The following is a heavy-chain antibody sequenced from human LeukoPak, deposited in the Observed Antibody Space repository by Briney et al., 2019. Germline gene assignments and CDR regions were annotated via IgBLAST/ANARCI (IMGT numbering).Heavy chain of an antibody. CDR3: ASSKRGGGSGY. CDR2: IYTSGST. J-gene: IGHJ4*02. CDR1: GGSISSDNYY. V-gene: IGHV4-61*02. Sequence: SQTLSLTCTVSGGSISSDNYYWSWIRQPAGKGPEWIGRIYTSGSTNYNPSLKSRVTISVDTSKNQVALKLSSVTAADTAVYFCASSKRGGGSGYWGQGTLVTVSS. D-gene: IGHD2-15*01.